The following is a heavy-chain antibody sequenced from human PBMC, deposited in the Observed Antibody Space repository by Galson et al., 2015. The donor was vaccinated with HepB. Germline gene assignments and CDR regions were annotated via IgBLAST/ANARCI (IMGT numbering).Heavy chain of an antibody. CDR2: IIPILGIA. Sequence: SVKVSCKASGGTFSSYAISWVRQAPGQGLEWMGRIIPILGIANYAQKFQGRVTITADKSTSTAYMELSSLRSEDTAVYYCARESLPADDACDIWGPGTMVTVPS. V-gene: IGHV1-69*04. CDR3: ARESLPADDACDI. J-gene: IGHJ3*02. CDR1: GGTFSSYA.